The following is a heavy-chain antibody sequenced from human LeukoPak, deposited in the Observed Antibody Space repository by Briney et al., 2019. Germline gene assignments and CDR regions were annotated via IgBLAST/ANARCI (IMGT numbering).Heavy chain of an antibody. CDR1: GFIFSDYT. Sequence: VGSLRLSCAASGFIFSDYTINWIRQVPGEGLEWVSYISNSGSTIYITHSVKSQFTISRYNAKNSLYLQINGLRAEDTSVYYSAKDIDTGGNYYDYFDYWGQGTLVTVSS. J-gene: IGHJ4*02. D-gene: IGHD3-22*01. CDR3: AKDIDTGGNYYDYFDY. CDR2: ISNSGSTI. V-gene: IGHV3-11*04.